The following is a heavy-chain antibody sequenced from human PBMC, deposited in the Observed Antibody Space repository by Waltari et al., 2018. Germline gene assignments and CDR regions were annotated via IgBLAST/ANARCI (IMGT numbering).Heavy chain of an antibody. Sequence: EVQLVESGGGLVTPGGSLRLSCAASGFTFSSYSMNWVPQVPGKGREWGSSISSSSSYIYYADSVKGRFTISRDNAKNSLYLQMNSLRAEDTAVYYCARDFGGYYKNSDYWGQGTLVTVSS. D-gene: IGHD3-22*01. CDR3: ARDFGGYYKNSDY. CDR2: ISSSSSYI. J-gene: IGHJ4*02. V-gene: IGHV3-21*01. CDR1: GFTFSSYS.